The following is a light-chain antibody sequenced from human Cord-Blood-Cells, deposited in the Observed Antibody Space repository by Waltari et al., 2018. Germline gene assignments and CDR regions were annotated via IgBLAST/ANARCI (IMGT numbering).Light chain of an antibody. CDR3: QQYGSSPYS. CDR2: GAS. Sequence: EIVLTQSPGTLSLSPGERATLSCRTSQRVSSSYLAWSQQTPGQAPRLLLYGASSRATGIPDRFSGSGAGTDFTLTISRLEPEDFAVYYCQQYGSSPYSFGQGTKLEIK. CDR1: QRVSSSY. J-gene: IGKJ2*03. V-gene: IGKV3-20*01.